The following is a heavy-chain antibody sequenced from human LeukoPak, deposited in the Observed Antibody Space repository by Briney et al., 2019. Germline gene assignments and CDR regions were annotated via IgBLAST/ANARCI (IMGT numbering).Heavy chain of an antibody. Sequence: RGSLRLSCAASGFTFSDYYMSWIRQAPGKGLEWVSYISSSGSTIYYADSVKGRFTISRDNAKNSLYLQMNSLRAEDTAVYYCARDKFMDCSSTSCYFYYYYYGMDVWGQGTTVTVSS. V-gene: IGHV3-11*01. CDR1: GFTFSDYY. CDR3: ARDKFMDCSSTSCYFYYYYYGMDV. J-gene: IGHJ6*02. D-gene: IGHD2-2*01. CDR2: ISSSGSTI.